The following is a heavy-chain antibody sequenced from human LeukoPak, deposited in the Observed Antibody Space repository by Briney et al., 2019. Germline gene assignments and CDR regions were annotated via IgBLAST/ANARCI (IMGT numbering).Heavy chain of an antibody. D-gene: IGHD3-10*01. CDR1: GFTFSSNW. Sequence: GGSLRLSCAASGFTFSSNWMSWVRQAPGKGLEWVANIKEDGSEKYYVDSVKGRFTISRDNAKNSLYLQMNSLRAEDTAVYYCARIYGSGSYYPNYYYYMDVWGKGTTVTVSS. CDR3: ARIYGSGSYYPNYYYYMDV. V-gene: IGHV3-7*01. CDR2: IKEDGSEK. J-gene: IGHJ6*03.